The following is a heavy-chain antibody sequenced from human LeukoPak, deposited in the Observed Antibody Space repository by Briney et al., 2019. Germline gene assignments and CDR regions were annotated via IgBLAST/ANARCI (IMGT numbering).Heavy chain of an antibody. CDR3: ATLDSGPGYGDYGAFDI. CDR2: ISGSGGST. D-gene: IGHD4-17*01. CDR1: GFTFSSYA. J-gene: IGHJ3*02. V-gene: IGHV3-23*01. Sequence: GGSLRLSCAASGFTFSSYAMSWVRQAPGKGLEWVAAISGSGGSTYYADSVKGRFTISRDNSKNTLYLQMNSLRAEDTAVYYCATLDSGPGYGDYGAFDIWGQGTMVTVSS.